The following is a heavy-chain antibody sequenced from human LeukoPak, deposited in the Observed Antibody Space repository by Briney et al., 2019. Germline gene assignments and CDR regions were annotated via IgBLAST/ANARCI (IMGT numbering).Heavy chain of an antibody. V-gene: IGHV3-53*01. CDR1: GFTFSSYA. CDR2: IYSGGST. D-gene: IGHD2-2*01. J-gene: IGHJ4*02. CDR3: ARVVGGYFDY. Sequence: GGSLRLSCAASGFTFSSYALSWVRQAPGKGLEWVSVIYSGGSTYYADSVKGRFTISRDNSKNTLYLQMNSLRAEDTAVYYCARVVGGYFDYWGQGTLVTVSS.